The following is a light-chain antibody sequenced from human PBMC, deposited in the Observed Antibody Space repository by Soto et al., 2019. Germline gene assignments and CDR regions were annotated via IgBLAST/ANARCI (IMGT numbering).Light chain of an antibody. Sequence: DIQMTQSPSTLSASVGDRVTITCRASQSISSWLAWYQQKAGKAPKLLIYRASFLESGVPSRFSGSGSGTEFTLTISSLQPDDLATYYCQQYQSYSWTFGQGTKVEIK. CDR3: QQYQSYSWT. CDR2: RAS. J-gene: IGKJ1*01. V-gene: IGKV1-5*03. CDR1: QSISSW.